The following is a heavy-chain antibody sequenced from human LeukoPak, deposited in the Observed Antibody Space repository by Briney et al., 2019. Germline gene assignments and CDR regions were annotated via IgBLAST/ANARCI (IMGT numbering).Heavy chain of an antibody. CDR2: INHSGST. J-gene: IGHJ5*02. V-gene: IGHV4-34*01. CDR1: GGSFSGYY. Sequence: SETLSLTCAVYGGSFSGYYWSWIRQPPGKGLEWIGEINHSGSTNYNPSLKSRVTISVDASKNQFSLKLSSVTAADTAVYYCARDEGYFTPWGQGTLVTVSS. D-gene: IGHD5-18*01. CDR3: ARDEGYFTP.